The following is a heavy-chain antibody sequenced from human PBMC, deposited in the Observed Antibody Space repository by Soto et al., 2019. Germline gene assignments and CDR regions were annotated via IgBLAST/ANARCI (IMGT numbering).Heavy chain of an antibody. J-gene: IGHJ5*02. CDR3: ATTRGIAVGGSFDH. Sequence: SETLSLTCIVSGASISSRSSYWGWIRQPPGKGLEWVGTFYSGSTYNNPSLKSRVTISVDTSKNQFSLKLSSVAAEDTAIYYCATTRGIAVGGSFDHWGKGTLVTVSS. CDR2: FYSGST. V-gene: IGHV4-39*01. CDR1: GASISSRSSY. D-gene: IGHD6-13*01.